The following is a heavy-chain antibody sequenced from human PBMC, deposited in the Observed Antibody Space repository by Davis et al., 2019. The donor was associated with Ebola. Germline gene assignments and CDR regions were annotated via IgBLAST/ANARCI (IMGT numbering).Heavy chain of an antibody. V-gene: IGHV3-7*01. CDR3: ARVSDTAMVTDYYYGMDV. D-gene: IGHD5-18*01. CDR2: IKQDGSEK. J-gene: IGHJ6*02. Sequence: GGSLRLSCAASGFTFSSYAMSWVRQAPGKGLEWVANIKQDGSEKYYVDSVKGRFTISRDNAKNSLYLQMNSLRAEDTAVYYCARVSDTAMVTDYYYGMDVWGQGTTVTVSS. CDR1: GFTFSSYA.